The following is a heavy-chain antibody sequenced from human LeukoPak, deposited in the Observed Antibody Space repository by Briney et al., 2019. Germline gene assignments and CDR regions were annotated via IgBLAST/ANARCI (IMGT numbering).Heavy chain of an antibody. V-gene: IGHV5-51*01. CDR2: IYPGDSDT. Sequence: GESLKISCKGSGYSFTSYWIGWVRQMPGKGLEWMGIIYPGDSDTRYSPSFQGQVTISADKSISTAYLQWSSLKASDTTMYYCARSSSRMVRGLDPWGQGTLVTVSS. D-gene: IGHD3-10*01. J-gene: IGHJ5*02. CDR3: ARSSSRMVRGLDP. CDR1: GYSFTSYW.